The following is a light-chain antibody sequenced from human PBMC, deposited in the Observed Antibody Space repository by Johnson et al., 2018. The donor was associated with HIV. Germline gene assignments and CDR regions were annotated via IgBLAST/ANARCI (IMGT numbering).Light chain of an antibody. J-gene: IGLJ1*01. CDR1: SSNIGNSY. Sequence: QPVLTQPPSVSAAPGQKVTISCSGSSSNIGNSYVSWYQQLPGTAPKLLIYDNNKRPSGIPDRFSGSKSGTSATLGITGLQTGDEADYYCGTWDSSLSAGGANYVFGTGTKVTVL. CDR3: GTWDSSLSAGGANYV. CDR2: DNN. V-gene: IGLV1-51*01.